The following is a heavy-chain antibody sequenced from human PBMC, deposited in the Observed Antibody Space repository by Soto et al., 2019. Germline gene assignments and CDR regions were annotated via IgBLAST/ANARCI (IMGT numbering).Heavy chain of an antibody. Sequence: SVKVSCKASGVTFSSYAISWVRQAPGQGLEWMGGIIPIFGTANYAQKFQGRVTITADESTSTAYMELSSLRSEDTAVYYCAKEYSSFYFDYWGQGTLVTVSS. D-gene: IGHD6-6*01. J-gene: IGHJ4*02. V-gene: IGHV1-69*13. CDR2: IIPIFGTA. CDR1: GVTFSSYA. CDR3: AKEYSSFYFDY.